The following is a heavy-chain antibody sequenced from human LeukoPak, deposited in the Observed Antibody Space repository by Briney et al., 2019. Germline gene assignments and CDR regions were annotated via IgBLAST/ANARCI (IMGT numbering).Heavy chain of an antibody. CDR3: ARDGITIFARYGLDV. V-gene: IGHV3-21*04. D-gene: IGHD3-9*01. J-gene: IGHJ6*02. Sequence: GGSLRLSCAASGFTFSSYHMNWVRQAPGKGLEWVSSISSSSSYIYYADSVKGRFTVSRDNAKNSLYLQMNSLRAEDTAVYYCARDGITIFARYGLDVWGQGTTVTVS. CDR1: GFTFSSYH. CDR2: ISSSSSYI.